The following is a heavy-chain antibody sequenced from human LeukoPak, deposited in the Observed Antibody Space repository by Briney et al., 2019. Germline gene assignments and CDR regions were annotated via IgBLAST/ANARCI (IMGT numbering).Heavy chain of an antibody. CDR1: GGSISSYY. J-gene: IGHJ5*02. CDR3: ARVVVVPAAIRFDP. CDR2: IYYSGST. V-gene: IGHV4-59*01. Sequence: SETLSLTCTVSGGSISSYYWSWIRQPPGKGLEWIGYIYYSGSTNYNPSLKSRVTISVDTSKNQFPLKLSSVTAADTAVYYCARVVVVPAAIRFDPWGQGTLVTVSS. D-gene: IGHD2-2*01.